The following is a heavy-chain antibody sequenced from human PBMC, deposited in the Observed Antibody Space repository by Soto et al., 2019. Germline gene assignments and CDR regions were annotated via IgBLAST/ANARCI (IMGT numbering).Heavy chain of an antibody. D-gene: IGHD5-18*01. J-gene: IGHJ4*02. CDR3: ARGDGYSYGWGY. CDR2: ISYDGSNK. V-gene: IGHV3-30-3*01. Sequence: PGGSLRLSCAASGFTFSSYAMHWVRQAPGKGLEWVAVISYDGSNKYYADSVKGRFTISRDNSKNTLYLQMNSLRAEDTAVYYCARGDGYSYGWGYWGQGTLVTVSS. CDR1: GFTFSSYA.